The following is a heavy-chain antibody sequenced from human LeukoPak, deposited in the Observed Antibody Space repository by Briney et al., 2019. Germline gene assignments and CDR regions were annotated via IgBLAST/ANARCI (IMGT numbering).Heavy chain of an antibody. D-gene: IGHD6-25*01. CDR1: GFTFSSYG. CDR3: AKDHSGAPDDY. CDR2: ISYDGSNK. Sequence: GGSLRLSCAASGFTFSSYGMHWVRQAPGKGLEWVAVISYDGSNKYYADSVKGRFTISRDNSKNTLYLQMNSLRAEDTAVYYCAKDHSGAPDDYWGQGTLVTVSS. V-gene: IGHV3-30*18. J-gene: IGHJ4*02.